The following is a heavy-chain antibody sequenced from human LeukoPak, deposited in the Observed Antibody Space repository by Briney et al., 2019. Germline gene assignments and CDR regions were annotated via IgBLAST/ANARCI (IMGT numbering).Heavy chain of an antibody. D-gene: IGHD1-26*01. J-gene: IGHJ4*02. CDR3: ARLSPRGGTERKALAY. Sequence: GESLKICCEGSGYSFTSYWISWVRQLPGKGLEWMGRIDPSDSYTNYSPSFQGHVTISADKSISTAYLQWSSLKASDTAMYYCARLSPRGGTERKALAYWGQGTLVTVSS. CDR1: GYSFTSYW. V-gene: IGHV5-10-1*01. CDR2: IDPSDSYT.